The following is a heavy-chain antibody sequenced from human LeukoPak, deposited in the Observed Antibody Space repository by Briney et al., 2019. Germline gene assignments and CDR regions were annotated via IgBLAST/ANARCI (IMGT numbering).Heavy chain of an antibody. J-gene: IGHJ4*02. V-gene: IGHV3-23*01. Sequence: GGSLRLSCAASGFTFSSYAMNWVRLSPGKGLEWVAANTDNGNTTYYADSVKGRFTISRDNSKSTLYLQMNSLRAEDTAVYYCATLRLSDHFDYWGQGTLVTVSS. CDR2: NTDNGNTT. CDR1: GFTFSSYA. CDR3: ATLRLSDHFDY. D-gene: IGHD2-15*01.